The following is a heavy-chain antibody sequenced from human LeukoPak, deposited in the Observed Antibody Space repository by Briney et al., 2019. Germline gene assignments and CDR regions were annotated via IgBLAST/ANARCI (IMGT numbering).Heavy chain of an antibody. CDR1: GGSISSYY. V-gene: IGHV4-59*08. Sequence: SEPLSLTCTVSGGSISSYYWSWLRQPPGKGLEYIGYIYYSGNTNSNPSLSSRVTISVDTSKNQFSLKLSSVTAADTALYYCARRGAAASLEYYFDLWGRGTLVTVSS. D-gene: IGHD2-2*01. CDR2: IYYSGNT. CDR3: ARRGAAASLEYYFDL. J-gene: IGHJ2*01.